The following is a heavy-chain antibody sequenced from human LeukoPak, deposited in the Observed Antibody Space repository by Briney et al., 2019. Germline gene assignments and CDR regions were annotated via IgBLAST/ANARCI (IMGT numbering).Heavy chain of an antibody. CDR3: ARGKDAYKVGNF. CDR2: IYNSDNT. CDR1: GGSISTNYC. J-gene: IGHJ4*02. D-gene: IGHD5-24*01. V-gene: IGHV4-39*07. Sequence: PSETLSLTCTVSGGSISTNYCWTWIRQPPGKGPEWIGTIYNSDNTYYNPSLPGRVTVSMDTSKNQFSLRVTSVTAADTAVYYCARGKDAYKVGNFWGQRVLVTVSS.